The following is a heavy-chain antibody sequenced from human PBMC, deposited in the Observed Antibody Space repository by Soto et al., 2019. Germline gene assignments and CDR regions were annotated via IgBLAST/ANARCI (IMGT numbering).Heavy chain of an antibody. CDR1: GGSFSGYY. CDR3: ARGRVVVVVAATPRDWFDP. D-gene: IGHD2-15*01. V-gene: IGHV4-34*01. J-gene: IGHJ5*02. Sequence: QVQLQQWGAGLLKPSETLSLTCAVYGGSFSGYYWSWIRQPPGKGLEWIGEINHSGSTNYNPSLKSRVPISVDTSKNQFSLKLSSVTAADTAVYYCARGRVVVVVAATPRDWFDPCGQGTLVTVSS. CDR2: INHSGST.